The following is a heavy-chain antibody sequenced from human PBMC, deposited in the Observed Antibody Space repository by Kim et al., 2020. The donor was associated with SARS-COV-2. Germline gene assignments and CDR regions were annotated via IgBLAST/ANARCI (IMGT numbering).Heavy chain of an antibody. V-gene: IGHV3-30*07. Sequence: DSVKSRFTISRDNSRNTLYLQMNSLRAEDTAVYYCARVLFGRSGYVEKDYWGQGTLVTVSS. D-gene: IGHD5-12*01. CDR3: ARVLFGRSGYVEKDY. J-gene: IGHJ4*02.